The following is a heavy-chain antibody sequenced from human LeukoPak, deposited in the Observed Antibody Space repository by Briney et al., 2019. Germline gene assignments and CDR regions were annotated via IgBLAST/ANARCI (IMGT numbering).Heavy chain of an antibody. CDR2: ISWNSGSI. Sequence: GGSLRLSCAASGFTFDDYAMHWVRQAPGKGLEWVSGISWNSGSIGYADSVKGRFTISRDNAKNSLYLQMNSLRAEDTALYYCAKDYGSGSYYNFDYWGQGTLVTVSS. D-gene: IGHD3-10*01. V-gene: IGHV3-9*01. CDR3: AKDYGSGSYYNFDY. J-gene: IGHJ4*02. CDR1: GFTFDDYA.